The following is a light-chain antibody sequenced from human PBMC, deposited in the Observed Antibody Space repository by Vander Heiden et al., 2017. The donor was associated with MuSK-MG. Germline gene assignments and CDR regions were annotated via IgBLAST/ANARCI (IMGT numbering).Light chain of an antibody. V-gene: IGKV3-11*01. CDR3: QQCSNGPRT. J-gene: IGKJ2*01. Sequence: DIGLTQSPATLSLSTGEGASLSCRASQSVSTYLPWYQQKPGQLPRLLIYDTSRRAAGIPARFSGSGSGTDFTLTIGSLEPEDFAVYYCQQCSNGPRTFGPGTKLEIK. CDR1: QSVSTY. CDR2: DTS.